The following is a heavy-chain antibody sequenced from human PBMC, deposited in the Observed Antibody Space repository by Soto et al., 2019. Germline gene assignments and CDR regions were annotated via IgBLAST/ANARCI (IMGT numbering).Heavy chain of an antibody. V-gene: IGHV3-64D*08. Sequence: LRLSCSASGFTFSSYAMHWVRQAPGKGLEYVSAISSNGGSTYYADSVKGRFTISRDNSKNTLYLQMSSLRAEDTAVYYCVKENYDFWSGYYSRWFDPWGQGTLVTVSS. D-gene: IGHD3-3*01. CDR3: VKENYDFWSGYYSRWFDP. J-gene: IGHJ5*02. CDR1: GFTFSSYA. CDR2: ISSNGGST.